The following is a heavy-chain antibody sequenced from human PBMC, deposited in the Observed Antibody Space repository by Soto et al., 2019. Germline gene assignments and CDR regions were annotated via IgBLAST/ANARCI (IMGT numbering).Heavy chain of an antibody. CDR1: GGTFSSYA. CDR3: ASGDVEPLAPRYFDY. D-gene: IGHD6-6*01. CDR2: IIPIFGTA. Sequence: ASVKVSCKASGGTFSSYAISWVRQAPGQGLEWMGGIIPIFGTANYAQKFQGRVTITADESTSTAYMELSSLRSEDTAVYYCASGDVEPLAPRYFDYWGQGTLVTVSS. V-gene: IGHV1-69*13. J-gene: IGHJ4*02.